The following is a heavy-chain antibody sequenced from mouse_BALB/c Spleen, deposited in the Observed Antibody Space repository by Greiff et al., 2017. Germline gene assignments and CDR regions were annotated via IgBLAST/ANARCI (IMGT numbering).Heavy chain of an antibody. CDR1: GYTFTSYN. J-gene: IGHJ2*01. V-gene: IGHV1-12*01. D-gene: IGHD4-1*01. CDR3: ARAGTRGYYFDY. CDR2: IYPGNGDT. Sequence: QVQLKQPGAELVKPGASVKMSCKASGYTFTSYNMHWIKQTPGQGLEWIGAIYPGNGDTSYNQKFKGKATLTADKSSSTAYMQLSSLTSEDSAVYYCARAGTRGYYFDYWGQGTTLTVSS.